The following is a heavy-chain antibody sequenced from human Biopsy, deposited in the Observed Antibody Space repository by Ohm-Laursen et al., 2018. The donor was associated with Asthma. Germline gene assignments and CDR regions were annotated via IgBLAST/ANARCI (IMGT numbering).Heavy chain of an antibody. D-gene: IGHD3-9*01. Sequence: SVKVSRKVSGYTFINYAIHWVRQAPGQRLEWMGWINAGNGNTKYSQKFQGRVTITRDTSASTAYMDLSSLRSEDTAVYYCARTYYDFLTGQVIDAFAIWGQGTMVTVSS. CDR2: INAGNGNT. CDR3: ARTYYDFLTGQVIDAFAI. V-gene: IGHV1-3*01. J-gene: IGHJ3*02. CDR1: GYTFINYA.